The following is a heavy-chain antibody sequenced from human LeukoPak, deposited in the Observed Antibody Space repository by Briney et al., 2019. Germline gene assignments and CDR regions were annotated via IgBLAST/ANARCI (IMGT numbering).Heavy chain of an antibody. D-gene: IGHD1-26*01. V-gene: IGHV3-21*01. J-gene: IGHJ4*02. CDR3: ARSGSYSPYFDY. CDR1: GFTFSSYS. Sequence: GGSLRLSCAASGFTFSSYSMNWVRQAPGKGLEWVSSISSSGSYIYYADSVKGRFTISRDNAKNSLYLQMNSLRAEDTAVYYCARSGSYSPYFDYWGQGTLVTVSS. CDR2: ISSSGSYI.